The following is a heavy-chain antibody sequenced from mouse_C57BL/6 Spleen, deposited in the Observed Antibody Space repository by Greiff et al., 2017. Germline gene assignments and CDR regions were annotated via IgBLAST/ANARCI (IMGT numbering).Heavy chain of an antibody. Sequence: QVHVKQPGAELVKPGASVKMSCKASGYTFTSYWITWVKQRPGQGLEWIGDIYPGSGSTNYNEKFKSKATLTVDTSSSTAYMQLSSLTSEDSAVYYCARHYGSSPYWYFDVWGTGTTVTVSS. J-gene: IGHJ1*03. D-gene: IGHD1-1*01. CDR1: GYTFTSYW. CDR3: ARHYGSSPYWYFDV. V-gene: IGHV1-55*01. CDR2: IYPGSGST.